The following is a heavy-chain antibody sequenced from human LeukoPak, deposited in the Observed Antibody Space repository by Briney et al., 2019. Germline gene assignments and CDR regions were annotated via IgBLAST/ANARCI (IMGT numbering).Heavy chain of an antibody. CDR3: ARIGGGTTDYFDY. CDR1: GGSISSYY. V-gene: IGHV4-59*08. Sequence: PSETLSLTRTVSGGSISSYYWSWIRQPPGKGLEWIGYIYYSESTNYNPSLKSRVTISVDTSKNQFSLKLSSVTAADTAVYYCARIGGGTTDYFDYWGQGTLVTVSS. D-gene: IGHD4-11*01. CDR2: IYYSEST. J-gene: IGHJ4*02.